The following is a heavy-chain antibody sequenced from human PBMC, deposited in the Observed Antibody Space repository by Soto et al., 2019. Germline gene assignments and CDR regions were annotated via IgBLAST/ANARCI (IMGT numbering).Heavy chain of an antibody. CDR1: GFTFSSYA. V-gene: IGHV3-30-3*01. Sequence: GGSLRLSCAASGFTFSSYAMHWVRQAPGKGLEWVAVISYDGSNKYYADSVKGRLTISRDNSKNTLYLQMNSLRAEDTAVYYCARDLPTVTTGEYYYYYGMDVWGQGTTVTVSS. CDR2: ISYDGSNK. D-gene: IGHD4-4*01. J-gene: IGHJ6*02. CDR3: ARDLPTVTTGEYYYYYGMDV.